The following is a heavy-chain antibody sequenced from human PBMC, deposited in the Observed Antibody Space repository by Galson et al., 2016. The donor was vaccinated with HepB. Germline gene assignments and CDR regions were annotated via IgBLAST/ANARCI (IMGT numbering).Heavy chain of an antibody. D-gene: IGHD3-22*01. J-gene: IGHJ3*01. CDR3: AREVLFSSGYYDVFDL. Sequence: SLRLSCAASGFGFSDYFMSWIRQVPGKGLEWVSFISDTGSSRLYADSVKGRFTISRDTAKNSVYLQMNGLRVEDTAVSYCAREVLFSSGYYDVFDLWGQGTMVTVSP. CDR2: ISDTGSSR. V-gene: IGHV3-11*01. CDR1: GFGFSDYF.